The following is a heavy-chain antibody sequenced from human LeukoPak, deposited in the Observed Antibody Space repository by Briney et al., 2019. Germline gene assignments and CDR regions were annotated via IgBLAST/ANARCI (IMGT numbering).Heavy chain of an antibody. V-gene: IGHV4-39*01. CDR3: ARHSYRTRKHAPFDY. J-gene: IGHJ4*02. CDR1: GGSISSSSYY. Sequence: SETLSLPYTVSGGSISSSSYYWGWIRQPPGRGLEWVGSIYCSGSPYYNPSLKSRITISVDTSKNQFSLKRSSVTAADTAVYYCARHSYRTRKHAPFDYWGQGTLVTVSS. D-gene: IGHD2-2*02. CDR2: IYCSGSP.